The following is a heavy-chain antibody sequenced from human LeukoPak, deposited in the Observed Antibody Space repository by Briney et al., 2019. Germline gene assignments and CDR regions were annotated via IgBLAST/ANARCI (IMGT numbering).Heavy chain of an antibody. V-gene: IGHV3-21*01. CDR3: ARKYCGGGSCYDGDAFDI. Sequence: GGSLRLSCAASGFTFNTYNMNWVRQAPGKGLEWVSSISSSSTYIYYADSVKGRFTISRDNAKNSLYLHMNSLRVEDTAVYYCARKYCGGGSCYDGDAFDIWGKGTMSPSLQ. J-gene: IGHJ3*02. CDR2: ISSSSTYI. CDR1: GFTFNTYN. D-gene: IGHD2-15*01.